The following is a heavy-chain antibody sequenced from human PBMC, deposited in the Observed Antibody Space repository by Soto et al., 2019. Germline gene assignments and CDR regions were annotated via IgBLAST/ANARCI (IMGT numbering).Heavy chain of an antibody. CDR2: ISGGGGAT. V-gene: IGHV3-23*01. CDR1: GFTFSRNA. J-gene: IGHJ4*01. Sequence: EVQLLESGGGLVQPGGSLRLSCAASGFTFSRNAMSWVRQAPGKGLEWVSGISGGGGATYYKDSVKGRFTISRDNSKSTRSLQMNSLRAEDSAIYYCAESEPDGCGSYYFDYCGHGALVSVS. CDR3: AESEPDGCGSYYFDY. D-gene: IGHD1-26*01.